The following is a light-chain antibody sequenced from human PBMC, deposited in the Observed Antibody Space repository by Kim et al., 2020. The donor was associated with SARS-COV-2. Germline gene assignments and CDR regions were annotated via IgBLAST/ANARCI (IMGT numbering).Light chain of an antibody. Sequence: DIQLTQSPSFLSASVGNRVTITCRASQDISTYLAWYQQKPGKAPNLLICAASTLQSRVPSRFSGSGSGTEFTLTISSLQPEDFATYYCQHLSSPLTFGGGTKVDIK. CDR2: AAS. CDR1: QDISTY. CDR3: QHLSSPLT. J-gene: IGKJ4*01. V-gene: IGKV1-9*01.